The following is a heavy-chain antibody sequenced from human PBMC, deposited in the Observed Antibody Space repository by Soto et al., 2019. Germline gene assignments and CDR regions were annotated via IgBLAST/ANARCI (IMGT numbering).Heavy chain of an antibody. V-gene: IGHV3-66*01. Sequence: EVQLVESGGGLVQPGGSLRLSCAASGFTVSSNAMSWVRQAPGQGLEWVSVIHSGGSTYYADSVKGRFTISRDNSKNTLFFQMNGLRAEDTALYYCARGVAPGTSAPDSWGQGTLVIVSS. CDR1: GFTVSSNA. D-gene: IGHD6-13*01. J-gene: IGHJ4*02. CDR3: ARGVAPGTSAPDS. CDR2: IHSGGST.